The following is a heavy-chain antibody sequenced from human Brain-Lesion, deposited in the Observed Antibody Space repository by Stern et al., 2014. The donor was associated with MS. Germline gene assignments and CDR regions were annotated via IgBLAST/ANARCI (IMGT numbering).Heavy chain of an antibody. J-gene: IGHJ4*02. Sequence: QVQLMQSGAEVKKPGASVKVSCTASGYTFTGFFLHLVRQAPGQGLEWVGWINPNTGVTKSAQKFQGWVTLTRDTSINTVYMELNRLKSDDTAVFYCARGYPFFDNWGQGTLVTVSS. D-gene: IGHD2-15*01. CDR1: GYTFTGFF. CDR2: INPNTGVT. CDR3: ARGYPFFDN. V-gene: IGHV1-2*04.